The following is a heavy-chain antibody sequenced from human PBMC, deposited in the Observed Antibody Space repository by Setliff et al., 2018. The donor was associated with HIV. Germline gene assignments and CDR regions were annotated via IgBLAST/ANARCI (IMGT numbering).Heavy chain of an antibody. CDR1: GYDFRRYG. J-gene: IGHJ5*02. V-gene: IGHV1-18*01. CDR3: DTSGYYNNWFDP. CDR2: ISPQNGKT. Sequence: ASVKVSCKTSGYDFRRYGIAWVRQVPGHGLEWMGWISPQNGKTKYAQGFQGRVSMTTDTSTNTAYMELRSLRSDDTAVYYFDTSGYYNNWFDPWGQGTLVTVSS. D-gene: IGHD3-22*01.